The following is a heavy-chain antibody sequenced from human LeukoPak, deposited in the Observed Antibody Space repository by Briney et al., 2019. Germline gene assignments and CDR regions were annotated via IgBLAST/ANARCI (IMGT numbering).Heavy chain of an antibody. V-gene: IGHV3-30*03. CDR1: GFSFRSYG. Sequence: GGSLRLSCAASGFSFRSYGMHWVRQAPGKGLEWVALMSYDGNNKYYADSVKGRFTISRDNSKNTLFLQMDSLRAEDTAVYHCARVRTDGYNPNWFDPWGQGTLVTVSS. CDR3: ARVRTDGYNPNWFDP. D-gene: IGHD5-24*01. CDR2: MSYDGNNK. J-gene: IGHJ5*02.